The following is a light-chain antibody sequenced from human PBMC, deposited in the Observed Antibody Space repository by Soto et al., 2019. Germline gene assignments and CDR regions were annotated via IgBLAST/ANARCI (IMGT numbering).Light chain of an antibody. CDR2: DNN. J-gene: IGLJ2*01. CDR3: GTWDSSLSGV. CDR1: SSNIGNNY. Sequence: QSALTQPPSVSAAPGQKGTISCSGSSSNIGNNYVSWYQQLPGTAPKLLIYDNNKRPSGIPDRFSGSKSGTSATLGITGLQTGDEADYYCGTWDSSLSGVFGGGTKLTVL. V-gene: IGLV1-51*01.